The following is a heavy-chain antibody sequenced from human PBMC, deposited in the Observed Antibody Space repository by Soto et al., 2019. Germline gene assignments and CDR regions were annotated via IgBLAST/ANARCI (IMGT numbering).Heavy chain of an antibody. CDR3: AKELLRHGESLERYFDY. J-gene: IGHJ4*02. V-gene: IGHV3-23*01. CDR1: GFTFSTYA. CDR2: ISGSGSSR. D-gene: IGHD3-10*01. Sequence: GGSLRLSCAAPGFTFSTYAMSWVRQAPGKGLEWVSAISGSGSSRYYADSAKGRFTISRDNSKNTLFLQLNSLRAEDTAVYYCAKELLRHGESLERYFDYWGQGTLVTVSS.